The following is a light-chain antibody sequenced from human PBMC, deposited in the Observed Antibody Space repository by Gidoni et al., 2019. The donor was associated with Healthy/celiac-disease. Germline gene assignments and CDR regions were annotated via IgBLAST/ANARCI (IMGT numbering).Light chain of an antibody. J-gene: IGKJ2*04. CDR2: AAS. V-gene: IGKV1-9*01. Sequence: DIQLTQSPSFLSASVGDRVTITCRASQGISSYLAWYQQKPGKAPKLLIYAASTLQSGVPSRFSGSGSGTEFTLTSSSLQPEDFATYYCQQLNSYPPMCSFGQGTKLEIK. CDR3: QQLNSYPPMCS. CDR1: QGISSY.